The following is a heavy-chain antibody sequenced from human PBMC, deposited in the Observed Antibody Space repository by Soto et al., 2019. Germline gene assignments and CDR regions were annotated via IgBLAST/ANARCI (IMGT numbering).Heavy chain of an antibody. CDR3: AREKRGGGRVNWFDH. J-gene: IGHJ5*02. Sequence: SSVKVSCKASGYTFTGYYMHWVRQAPGQGLEWMGWINPNSGGTNYAQKFHGRVTMTRDRSISTAYMELSRLRSDDTAVDYCAREKRGGGRVNWFDHWGQGTLVTVSS. CDR1: GYTFTGYY. D-gene: IGHD3-16*01. V-gene: IGHV1-2*02. CDR2: INPNSGGT.